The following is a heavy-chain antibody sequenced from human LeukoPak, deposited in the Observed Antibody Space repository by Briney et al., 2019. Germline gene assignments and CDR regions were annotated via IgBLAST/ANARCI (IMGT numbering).Heavy chain of an antibody. V-gene: IGHV4-34*01. CDR1: GTSLSGYY. J-gene: IGHJ4*02. CDR2: INLGGST. D-gene: IGHD2-2*01. CDR3: AKAGPLGGCSSTSCPPHYSF. Sequence: PSETLPLTCAVYGTSLSGYYWTWIRQTPGKGLEWIGEINLGGSTTYNPSLKRRVTISQDTSKNQFSLRLKSVTAADTAVYYCAKAGPLGGCSSTSCPPHYSFWGQGTLVTVSS.